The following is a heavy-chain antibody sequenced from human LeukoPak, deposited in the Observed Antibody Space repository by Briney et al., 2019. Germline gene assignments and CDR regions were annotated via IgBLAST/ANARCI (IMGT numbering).Heavy chain of an antibody. D-gene: IGHD2-15*01. V-gene: IGHV3-23*01. Sequence: GGSLRLSCEASGFTFSSYAMSWVRQAPGKGLEWVSGISGSGGGTYYADSVKGRFTISRDNSKNTLSLQMNSLRAEDTAVYYCAKGGIGVGAAKWFDPWGQGTLVTVSS. CDR2: ISGSGGGT. J-gene: IGHJ5*02. CDR3: AKGGIGVGAAKWFDP. CDR1: GFTFSSYA.